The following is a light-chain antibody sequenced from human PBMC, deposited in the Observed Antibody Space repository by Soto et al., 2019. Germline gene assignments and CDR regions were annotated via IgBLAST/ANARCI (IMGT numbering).Light chain of an antibody. J-gene: IGLJ2*01. CDR3: SSFPSTTTVGI. Sequence: QSALTQPASVSASPGQAITISCTGTSNDIGAYNYVSWYQEHPGKAPKLVIYEISNRPSGVSVRFSGSKSGNTASLTISGLRAEDEAEAYCSSFPSTTTVGIFGGGTKVTVL. CDR2: EIS. CDR1: SNDIGAYNY. V-gene: IGLV2-14*01.